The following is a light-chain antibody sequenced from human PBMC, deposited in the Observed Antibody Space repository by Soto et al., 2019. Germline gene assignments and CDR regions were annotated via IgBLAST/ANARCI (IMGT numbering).Light chain of an antibody. CDR1: QSVSSY. Sequence: EIVLTQSPATLSLSPGERATLSCRASQSVSSYLAWYQQRPGQAPRLLIYDASNRATGIPARFSGSGSGTDFTPTISSLAPEDFAVYYCPQRSNWLFTFGPGTKVDIK. J-gene: IGKJ3*01. CDR2: DAS. V-gene: IGKV3-11*01. CDR3: PQRSNWLFT.